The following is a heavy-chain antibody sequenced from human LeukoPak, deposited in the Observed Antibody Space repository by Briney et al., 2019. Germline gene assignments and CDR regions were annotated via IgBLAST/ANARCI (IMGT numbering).Heavy chain of an antibody. J-gene: IGHJ1*01. Sequence: SESLSLTCAVYGVSFSGYYWSWMRQPPGKGLEWIGEINHSGSTNYNPSLKSRVTISVDTSKNQFSLKLSSVTAADTAVYYCARVSSYCSSTSCYTARTEYFQHWGQGTLVTVSS. CDR1: GVSFSGYY. CDR2: INHSGST. D-gene: IGHD2-2*02. V-gene: IGHV4-34*01. CDR3: ARVSSYCSSTSCYTARTEYFQH.